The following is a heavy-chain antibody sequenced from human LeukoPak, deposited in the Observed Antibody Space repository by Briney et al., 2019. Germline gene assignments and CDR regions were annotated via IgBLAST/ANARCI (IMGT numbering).Heavy chain of an antibody. D-gene: IGHD5-18*01. Sequence: SVKVSCKASGGTFSSYAISWVRQAPGQGLEWMGGIIPIFGTANYAQKFQGRVTITRNTSISTAYMELSSLRSEDTAVYYCARGTAMVGGGYYFDYWGQGTLVTVSS. V-gene: IGHV1-69*05. J-gene: IGHJ4*02. CDR1: GGTFSSYA. CDR2: IIPIFGTA. CDR3: ARGTAMVGGGYYFDY.